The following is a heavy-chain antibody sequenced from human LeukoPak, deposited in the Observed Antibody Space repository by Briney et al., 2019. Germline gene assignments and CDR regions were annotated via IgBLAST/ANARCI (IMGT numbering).Heavy chain of an antibody. CDR3: ARGAMVRGVIIVYNWFDP. J-gene: IGHJ5*02. CDR2: INAGNGDT. D-gene: IGHD3-10*01. Sequence: ASVKVPCKASGYTFTSYAMHWVRQAPGQRLEWMGWINAGNGDTKYSQKFQGRVTITRDTSASTAYMELSSLRSEDTAVYYCARGAMVRGVIIVYNWFDPWGQGTLVTVSS. V-gene: IGHV1-3*01. CDR1: GYTFTSYA.